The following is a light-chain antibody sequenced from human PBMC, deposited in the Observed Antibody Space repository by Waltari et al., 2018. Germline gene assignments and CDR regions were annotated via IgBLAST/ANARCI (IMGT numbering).Light chain of an antibody. V-gene: IGKV3-15*01. Sequence: EIAMTQSPATLSVSPGERATLSCRASQNASTNLAWYQQKPGQAPRLLIYGASTRATGIPARFSGSGSVTEFTLTISSLETEDFAVYFCQQYNDWPLTFGGGTTVEIK. CDR3: QQYNDWPLT. CDR2: GAS. CDR1: QNASTN. J-gene: IGKJ4*01.